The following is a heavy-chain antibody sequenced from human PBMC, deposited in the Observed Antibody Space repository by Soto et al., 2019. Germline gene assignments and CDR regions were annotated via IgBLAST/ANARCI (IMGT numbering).Heavy chain of an antibody. Sequence: GASVKVSRKASGYTFTSYYMHWVRQAPGQGLEWMGIINPSGGSTSYAQKFQGRVTMTRDTSTSTVYVELSSLRSEDTAVYYCARGGKNDFWSGYPYYYYYYLDVWGKGTTVTVSS. CDR3: ARGGKNDFWSGYPYYYYYYLDV. V-gene: IGHV1-46*03. D-gene: IGHD3-3*01. CDR2: INPSGGST. J-gene: IGHJ6*03. CDR1: GYTFTSYY.